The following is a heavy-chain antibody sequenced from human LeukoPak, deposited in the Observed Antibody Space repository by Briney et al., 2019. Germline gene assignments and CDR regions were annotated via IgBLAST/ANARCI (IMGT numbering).Heavy chain of an antibody. CDR1: GFTFSNYA. V-gene: IGHV3-23*01. D-gene: IGHD3-10*01. J-gene: IGHJ4*02. CDR2: ISDNGGST. CDR3: AKDLYGPGTFFDY. Sequence: GGSLRLSCAASGFTFSNYAMSWVRQAPGKGLEWVSTISDNGGSTHYADSVKGRFTISRDNSQNSLYLQINSLRSEDTAIYFCAKDLYGPGTFFDYWGQGTLVTVSS.